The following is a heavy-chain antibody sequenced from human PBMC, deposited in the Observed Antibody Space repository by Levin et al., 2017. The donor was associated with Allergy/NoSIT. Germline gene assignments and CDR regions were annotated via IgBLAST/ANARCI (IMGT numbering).Heavy chain of an antibody. D-gene: IGHD1-26*01. CDR3: ARDLGVPGWAGPPDY. J-gene: IGHJ4*02. Sequence: ASVKVSCKASGYTFSDYHIHWVRQAPGRRLEWVGWINPRSGHTNYAQRFQGRVTITRDTSINTVYMEMARLRADDSAVYFCARDLGVPGWAGPPDYWGQGALVTVSS. V-gene: IGHV1-2*02. CDR1: GYTFSDYH. CDR2: INPRSGHT.